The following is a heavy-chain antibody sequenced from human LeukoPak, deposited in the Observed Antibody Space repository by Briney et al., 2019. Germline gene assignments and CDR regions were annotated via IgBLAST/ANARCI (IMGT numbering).Heavy chain of an antibody. Sequence: SETLSLTCTVSGGSISSSSYSWGRIRQPPGKGLEWIGSIYYSGTTYYNPSLKSRVTISVDTSKIQFSLKLSSVAATDTAVYFCARLRFDFWSGYTHPYFDYWGQGTLVTVSS. V-gene: IGHV4-39*01. J-gene: IGHJ4*02. CDR2: IYYSGTT. CDR1: GGSISSSSYS. CDR3: ARLRFDFWSGYTHPYFDY. D-gene: IGHD3-3*01.